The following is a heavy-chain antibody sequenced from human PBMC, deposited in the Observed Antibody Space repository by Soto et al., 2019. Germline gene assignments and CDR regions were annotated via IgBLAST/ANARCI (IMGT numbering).Heavy chain of an antibody. CDR2: INAGNGNT. V-gene: IGHV1-3*01. CDR1: GYTFTSYA. D-gene: IGHD3-16*02. Sequence: QVQLVQSGAEVKKPGASVKVSCKASGYTFTSYAMHWVRQAPGQRLEWMGWINAGNGNTKYSQKFLGRVTITRDTSASTAYMELSSLRSEDTAVYYCARGVIRMTFGGVIAETQFEYRGQGTLVTVSS. J-gene: IGHJ4*02. CDR3: ARGVIRMTFGGVIAETQFEY.